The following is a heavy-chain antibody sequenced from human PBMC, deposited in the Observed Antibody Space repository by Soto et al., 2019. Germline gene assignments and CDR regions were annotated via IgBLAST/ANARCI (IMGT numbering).Heavy chain of an antibody. Sequence: EASVKVSCAASGFTFSSYAMSWVRQAPGKGLEWVSAISGSGSSTYHADSVKGRFTISRDNSKNTLFLQMNSLRAEDTAVYYCAKDSPYSASYKEDAFDIWGQGSLVTVSS. CDR3: AKDSPYSASYKEDAFDI. CDR2: ISGSGSST. J-gene: IGHJ3*02. D-gene: IGHD1-26*01. V-gene: IGHV3-23*01. CDR1: GFTFSSYA.